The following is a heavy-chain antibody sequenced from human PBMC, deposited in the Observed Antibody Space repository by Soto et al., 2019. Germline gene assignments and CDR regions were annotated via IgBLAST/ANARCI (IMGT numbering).Heavy chain of an antibody. D-gene: IGHD2-2*02. CDR1: GFIFSDYV. CDR3: ARDNAGLYQADCEV. Sequence: QVQLVQSGGGVVQPGTSLRLSCAASGFIFSDYVMYWFRQTPGKGLEWMAVISYDGTNKHYAYSVKGRFFISRDNSNNTLYLPDSGLRPEVWAIYYCARDNAGLYQADCEVWGPGT. J-gene: IGHJ3*01. V-gene: IGHV3-30*04. CDR2: ISYDGTNK.